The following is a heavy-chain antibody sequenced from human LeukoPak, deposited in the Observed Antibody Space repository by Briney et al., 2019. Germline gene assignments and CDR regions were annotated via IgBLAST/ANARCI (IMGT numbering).Heavy chain of an antibody. J-gene: IGHJ3*02. CDR1: SSYA. V-gene: IGHV3-30-3*01. CDR3: ARDGDHRAFDI. Sequence: GGSLRLSCAASSSYAMSWVRQAPGKGLEWVAVISYDGSNKYYADSVKGRFTISRDNSKNTLYLQMSSLRAEDTAVYYCARDGDHRAFDIWGQGTMVTVSS. D-gene: IGHD7-27*01. CDR2: ISYDGSNK.